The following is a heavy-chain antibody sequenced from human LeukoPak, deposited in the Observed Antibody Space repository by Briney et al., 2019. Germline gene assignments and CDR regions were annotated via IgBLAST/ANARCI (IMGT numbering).Heavy chain of an antibody. J-gene: IGHJ4*02. CDR2: IRYDGSNK. V-gene: IGHV3-30*02. CDR1: EFTFSTYG. D-gene: IGHD3-3*01. CDR3: ARDEYPYDFWSGYRFGPFDY. Sequence: GSLRLSCAASEFTFSTYGMHWVRQAPGKGLEWVAFIRYDGSNKYYADSVKGRFTISRDNSKNTLYLQMNSLRAEDTAVYYCARDEYPYDFWSGYRFGPFDYWGQGTLVTVSS.